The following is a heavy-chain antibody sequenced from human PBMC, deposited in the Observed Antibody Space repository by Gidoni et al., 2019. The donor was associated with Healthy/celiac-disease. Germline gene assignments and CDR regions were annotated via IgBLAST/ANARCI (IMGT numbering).Heavy chain of an antibody. CDR3: ARGDYLGYCSSTSCYEAGD. D-gene: IGHD2-2*01. J-gene: IGHJ4*02. CDR1: GFTFSSYA. V-gene: IGHV3-30-3*01. Sequence: QVQLVESGGGVVQPGRSLRLSCAASGFTFSSYAMHWVRQAPGKGLEWVAVISYDGSNKYYADSVKGRFTISRDNSKNTLYLQMNSLRAEDTAVYYCARGDYLGYCSSTSCYEAGDWGQGTLVTVSS. CDR2: ISYDGSNK.